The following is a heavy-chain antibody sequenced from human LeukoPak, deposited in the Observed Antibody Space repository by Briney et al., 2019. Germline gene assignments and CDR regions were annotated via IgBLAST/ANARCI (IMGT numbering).Heavy chain of an antibody. D-gene: IGHD3-3*01. V-gene: IGHV4-4*07. Sequence: SETLSLTCTVSGGSISSYYWSWIRQPAGKGLESIGHISTSGSTNYNPSLKSRVTMSVDTSKNQFSLKLSSVTAADTAVYYCARASDRITIFGVVTSFDYWGQGTLVTVSS. J-gene: IGHJ4*02. CDR2: ISTSGST. CDR3: ARASDRITIFGVVTSFDY. CDR1: GGSISSYY.